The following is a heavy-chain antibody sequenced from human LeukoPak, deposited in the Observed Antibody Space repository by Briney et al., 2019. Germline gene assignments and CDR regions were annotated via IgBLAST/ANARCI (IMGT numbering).Heavy chain of an antibody. D-gene: IGHD4-23*01. Sequence: QPGGSLRLSCAASGFTFSTYGMHWVRQAPGKGLEWVSDIWYNGNTYYADSVKGRFTISRDNSKSTLYLQMNSLRAEDTAVYYCAREEGVDGTSGLNNWGQGTLVIVSS. CDR1: GFTFSTYG. V-gene: IGHV3-33*01. CDR2: IWYNGNT. CDR3: AREEGVDGTSGLNN. J-gene: IGHJ4*02.